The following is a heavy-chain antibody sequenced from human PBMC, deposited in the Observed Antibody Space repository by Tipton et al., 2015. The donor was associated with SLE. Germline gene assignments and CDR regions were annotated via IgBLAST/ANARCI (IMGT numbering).Heavy chain of an antibody. CDR2: IHHIGGT. V-gene: IGHV4-34*01. Sequence: GLVKPSETLSLTCAVYGGSTSDTNWSWIRQPPGKGLEWIGEIHHIGGTKYSPSLKSRVTISIDTSKNQFSLKLISVTAADTAVYYCARHFGWSFDVWGQGTMVTVSS. CDR1: GGSTSDTN. CDR3: ARHFGWSFDV. D-gene: IGHD2-15*01. J-gene: IGHJ3*01.